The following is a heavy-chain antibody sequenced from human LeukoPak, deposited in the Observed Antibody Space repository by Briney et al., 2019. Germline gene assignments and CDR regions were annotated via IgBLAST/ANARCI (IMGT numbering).Heavy chain of an antibody. J-gene: IGHJ3*02. CDR3: ARDYRYCSGGSCYDAFDI. CDR2: IKLDGSEK. CDR1: GFTFGKYW. Sequence: GSLRLSCVASGFTFGKYWMSWVRQAPGKGLEWVANIKLDGSEKNYVDSVKGRFTISRDNTKNSLYLQMNSLRAEDTAVYYCARDYRYCSGGSCYDAFDIWGQGTMVTVSS. D-gene: IGHD2-15*01. V-gene: IGHV3-7*01.